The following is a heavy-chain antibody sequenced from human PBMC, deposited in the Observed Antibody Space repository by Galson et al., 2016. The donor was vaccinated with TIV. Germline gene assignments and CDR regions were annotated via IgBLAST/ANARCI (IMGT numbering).Heavy chain of an antibody. Sequence: SLRLSCAASGFTFGSHWMHWVRHVPGKGLVWVSRIRTDGTTTAYADSVKGRFTISRDNAKNTLYLQMNSLRDDDTAVYHCVREVLVGPGVKMGMRAFDLWCRGTTVTVSS. CDR1: GFTFGSHW. D-gene: IGHD2-15*01. CDR2: IRTDGTTT. V-gene: IGHV3-74*01. CDR3: VREVLVGPGVKMGMRAFDL. J-gene: IGHJ3*01.